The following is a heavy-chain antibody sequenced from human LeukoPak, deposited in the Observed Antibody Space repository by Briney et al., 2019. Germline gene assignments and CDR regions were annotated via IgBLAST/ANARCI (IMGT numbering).Heavy chain of an antibody. CDR3: ARDRGIYSGSYLFDY. J-gene: IGHJ4*02. CDR2: ISSNGGST. D-gene: IGHD1-26*01. CDR1: GFTFSRYA. V-gene: IGHV3-64*01. Sequence: PGGSLRLSCAASGFTFSRYAMHWVRQAPGKGLEYVSAISSNGGSTYYANSVKGRFTISRDNSKNTLHLQMGSLRAEDMAVYYCARDRGIYSGSYLFDYWGQGTLVTVSS.